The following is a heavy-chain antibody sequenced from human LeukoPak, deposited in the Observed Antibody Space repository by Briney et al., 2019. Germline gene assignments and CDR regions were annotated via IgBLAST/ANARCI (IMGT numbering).Heavy chain of an antibody. J-gene: IGHJ4*02. CDR3: ASSGYDFWSGYSPFDY. Sequence: GGSLRLSCAASGFTLSSYAMHWVRQAPGKGLEWVAVISYDGSNKYYADSVKGRFTISRDNSKNTLYLQMNSLRAEDTAVYYCASSGYDFWSGYSPFDYWGQGTLVTVSS. CDR2: ISYDGSNK. V-gene: IGHV3-30-3*01. D-gene: IGHD3-3*01. CDR1: GFTLSSYA.